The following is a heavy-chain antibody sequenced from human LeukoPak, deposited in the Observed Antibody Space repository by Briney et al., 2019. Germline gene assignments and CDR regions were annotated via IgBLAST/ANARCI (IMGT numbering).Heavy chain of an antibody. CDR1: GFTFDVYG. Sequence: SGGSLRLSCAASGFTFDVYGMSWVRQAPGKGLEWVSGINWNGGSTGYADSVKGRFTTSRDNAKNSLYLQMNSLRAEDTALYYCARVGTGDYYYYMDVWGRGTTVTVSS. CDR2: INWNGGST. CDR3: ARVGTGDYYYYMDV. J-gene: IGHJ6*03. D-gene: IGHD6-13*01. V-gene: IGHV3-20*04.